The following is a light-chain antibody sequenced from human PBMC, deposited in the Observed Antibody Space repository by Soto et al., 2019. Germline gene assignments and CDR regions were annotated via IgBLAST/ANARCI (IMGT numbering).Light chain of an antibody. V-gene: IGKV3-20*01. J-gene: IGKJ4*01. CDR2: GST. CDR1: QAVDCNL. CDR3: HQSDSSIT. Sequence: EIVLTPSPRTPSLSPGERATLSCRPSQAVDCNLLAWYQQRPGHAPRLLIYGSTRRATGIPDRFSGSAAATDFPPTISRVPPEDIAVYFYHQSDSSITFGEGTKVEVK.